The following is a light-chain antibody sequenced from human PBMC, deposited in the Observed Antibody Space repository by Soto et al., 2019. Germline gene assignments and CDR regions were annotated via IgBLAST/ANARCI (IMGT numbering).Light chain of an antibody. CDR2: DVS. Sequence: QSALTQPASVSGSPGQSITISCTGISSDVGSYNYVSWYQHHPGKVPKLMIYDVSSRPSGVSNRFSGSKSGNTASLTISGLQTEDEADYYCSSYTTSETRVFGTGTKVTVL. CDR3: SSYTTSETRV. V-gene: IGLV2-14*03. CDR1: SSDVGSYNY. J-gene: IGLJ1*01.